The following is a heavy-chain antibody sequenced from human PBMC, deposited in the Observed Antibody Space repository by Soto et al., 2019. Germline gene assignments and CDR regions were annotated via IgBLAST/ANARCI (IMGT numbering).Heavy chain of an antibody. CDR3: ARDLTVYCSGGSCYSYFDY. CDR1: GGSISSGGYY. J-gene: IGHJ4*02. V-gene: IGHV4-31*03. CDR2: IYYSGST. D-gene: IGHD2-15*01. Sequence: QVQLQESGPGLVKPSQTLSLTCTVSGGSISSGGYYWSWIRHHPGKGLEWIGYIYYSGSTYYNPSLKSRVTISVDTSKNQFSLKLSSVTAADTAVYYCARDLTVYCSGGSCYSYFDYWGQGTLVTVSS.